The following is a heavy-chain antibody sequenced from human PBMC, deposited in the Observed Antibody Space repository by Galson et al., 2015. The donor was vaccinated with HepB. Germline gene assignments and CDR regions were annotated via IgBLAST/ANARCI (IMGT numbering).Heavy chain of an antibody. Sequence: SLRLSCAASGFSFSTYAMHWVRQAPGKGLEWVALLSYDGSNKYYSDSVKGRFTISRDNSKNTLYLQVNSLRADDTAVYYCARDWGAAPPAMGGGMDVWGQGTTVTVSS. CDR1: GFSFSTYA. CDR2: LSYDGSNK. J-gene: IGHJ6*02. D-gene: IGHD3-16*01. CDR3: ARDWGAAPPAMGGGMDV. V-gene: IGHV3-30-3*01.